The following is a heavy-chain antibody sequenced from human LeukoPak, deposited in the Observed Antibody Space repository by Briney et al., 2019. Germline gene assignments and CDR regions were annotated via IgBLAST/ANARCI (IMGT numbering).Heavy chain of an antibody. CDR1: GFTFSNYG. CDR2: ISSSGMTI. Sequence: GGSLRLSCSASGFTFSNYGMNWVRQAPGKGLEWISYISSSGMTIHDADSVRGRFTISRDNAKNSLFLQMNSLRAEDTAVYYCAASTKHTAMVDYWGQGTLVTVSS. CDR3: AASTKHTAMVDY. V-gene: IGHV3-48*04. D-gene: IGHD5-18*01. J-gene: IGHJ4*02.